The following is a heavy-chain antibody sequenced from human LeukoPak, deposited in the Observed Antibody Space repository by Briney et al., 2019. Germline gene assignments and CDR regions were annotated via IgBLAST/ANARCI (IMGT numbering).Heavy chain of an antibody. CDR1: GFAFSLYS. CDR2: ISSSSSYI. CDR3: AKSGSGSYSHFDY. J-gene: IGHJ4*02. D-gene: IGHD3-10*01. V-gene: IGHV3-21*04. Sequence: GMSLRLSCATSGFAFSLYSMHWVRQAPGKGLEWVSSISSSSSYIYYADSVKGRFTISRDNAKNSLYLQMNSLRAEDTAVYYCAKSGSGSYSHFDYWGQGTLVTVSS.